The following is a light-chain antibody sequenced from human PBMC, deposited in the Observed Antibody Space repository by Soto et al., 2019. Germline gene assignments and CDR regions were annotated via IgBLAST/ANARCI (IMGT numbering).Light chain of an antibody. CDR2: GAS. Sequence: QSTGSVSRTQREKATLSCGSSQSVSNNYLAWYQQKPGQAPRLLIYGASTRATGIPERFSGSGSGRELSITITSLRIPDDAVFYSLQQQQSSRTFGHGTKVDIK. CDR1: QSVSNNY. CDR3: LQQQQSSRT. V-gene: IGKV3-20*01. J-gene: IGKJ1*01.